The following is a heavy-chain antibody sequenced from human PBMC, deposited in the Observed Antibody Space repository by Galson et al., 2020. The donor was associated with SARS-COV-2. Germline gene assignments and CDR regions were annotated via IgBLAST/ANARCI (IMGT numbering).Heavy chain of an antibody. Sequence: SETLSLICTVSGYSIRSDYYWGWVRQPPGKGLEWIGNIYHSGTTYYNPSLKSRVTISVDMSKNQFSLRLSSVTAADTAVYYCAREKWEGYDSSGYYFYYYGMDVWGQGTTVTVSS. CDR1: GYSIRSDYY. CDR3: AREKWEGYDSSGYYFYYYGMDV. CDR2: IYHSGTT. V-gene: IGHV4-38-2*02. J-gene: IGHJ6*02. D-gene: IGHD3-22*01.